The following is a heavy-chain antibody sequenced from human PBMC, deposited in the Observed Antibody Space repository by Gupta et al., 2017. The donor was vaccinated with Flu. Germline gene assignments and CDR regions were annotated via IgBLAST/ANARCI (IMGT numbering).Heavy chain of an antibody. CDR3: ARSFRPKLGIPRIFAYYYYGMDV. V-gene: IGHV4-34*01. CDR2: INHSGST. Sequence: QVQLQQWGAGLLKPSETLSLTCAVYGGSFTDYYWNWIRQPPGKGLEWIGEINHSGSTNYNPSLKSRVTISVDTSKNQFSLKLSSVTAADTAVYYCARSFRPKLGIPRIFAYYYYGMDVWGQGTTVTVSS. CDR1: GGSFTDYY. D-gene: IGHD7-27*01. J-gene: IGHJ6*02.